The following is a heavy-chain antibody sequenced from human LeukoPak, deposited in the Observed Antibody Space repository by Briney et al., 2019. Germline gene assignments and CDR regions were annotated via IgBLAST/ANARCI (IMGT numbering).Heavy chain of an antibody. CDR1: GGSFTAYY. J-gene: IGHJ4*02. CDR2: INHSGST. Sequence: KPSETLSLTCAVYGGSFTAYYWTWIRQPPGKGLEWIGEINHSGSTTYNPALKSRVTISIDTSRNQFSLKLSSVTAADTAVYYCAGYHYGSENDHTHPNFDYWGQGTLVTVSS. CDR3: AGYHYGSENDHTHPNFDY. D-gene: IGHD3-10*01. V-gene: IGHV4-34*01.